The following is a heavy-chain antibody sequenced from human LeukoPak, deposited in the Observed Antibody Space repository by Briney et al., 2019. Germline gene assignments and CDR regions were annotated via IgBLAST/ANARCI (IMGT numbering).Heavy chain of an antibody. CDR2: IYYSGST. J-gene: IGHJ4*02. CDR3: ARARGPLNWGWSY. D-gene: IGHD7-27*01. CDR1: GGSISSYY. Sequence: SETLSLTCTVSGGSISSYYWSWIRQPPGKGLEWIGYIYYSGSTNYNPSLKSRVTISVDTSKNQFSLKLSSVTAADTAVYYCARARGPLNWGWSYWGQGTLVTVSS. V-gene: IGHV4-59*01.